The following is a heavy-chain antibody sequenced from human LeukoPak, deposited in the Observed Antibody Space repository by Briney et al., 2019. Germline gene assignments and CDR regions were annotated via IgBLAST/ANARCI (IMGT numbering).Heavy chain of an antibody. J-gene: IGHJ4*02. D-gene: IGHD2/OR15-2a*01. CDR2: IYPGDSET. Sequence: AESPLRLSKGAGYIFFSYWIGWVRQMPGKGLQWMGIIYPGDSETTYSPSFQGQVTISADKSINTAYLQWSSLKASDTAMYYCARVMYGSNIRYVYDFWRQGTLVSVSS. CDR3: ARVMYGSNIRYVYDF. CDR1: GYIFFSYW. V-gene: IGHV5-51*01.